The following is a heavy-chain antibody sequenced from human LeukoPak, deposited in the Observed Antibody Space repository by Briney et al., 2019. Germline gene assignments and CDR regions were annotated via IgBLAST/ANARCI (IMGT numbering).Heavy chain of an antibody. V-gene: IGHV4-61*05. CDR3: ARSGVTGTIINWFDP. J-gene: IGHJ5*02. D-gene: IGHD1-20*01. CDR1: GGSISSSSYC. Sequence: NPSETLSLTCTVSGGSISSSSYCWGWIRQPPGKGLEWIGYIYYSGSTNYNPSLRSRVTISVDTSKNQFSLKLSSVTAADTAVYYCARSGVTGTIINWFDPWGQGTLVTVSS. CDR2: IYYSGST.